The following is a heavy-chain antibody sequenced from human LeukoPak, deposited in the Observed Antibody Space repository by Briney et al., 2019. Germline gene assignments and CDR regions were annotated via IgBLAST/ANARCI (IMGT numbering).Heavy chain of an antibody. CDR3: ARRDITSGWSFNY. CDR2: GHSSGRT. Sequence: PSETLSLTCSVSGDSISNYHWSWIRQLAGKGLEWIGQGHSSGRTNYNPPLESRVTVSIDTPENQFSLTIRSVTAADTAVYYCARRDITSGWSFNYWGQGILVTVS. V-gene: IGHV4-4*07. J-gene: IGHJ4*02. CDR1: GDSISNYH. D-gene: IGHD6-19*01.